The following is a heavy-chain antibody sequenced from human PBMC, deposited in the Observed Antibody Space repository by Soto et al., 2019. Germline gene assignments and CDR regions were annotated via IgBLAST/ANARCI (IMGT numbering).Heavy chain of an antibody. CDR3: ARQITESSPPGNAFDI. CDR1: GYSFTSYW. V-gene: IGHV5-51*07. D-gene: IGHD6-13*01. J-gene: IGHJ3*02. Sequence: PGESLKISCKGSGYSFTSYWIGWVHQMPGKGLEWMGIIYPGDSDTRYSPSFQGQVTISADKSISTAYLQWSSLKASDTAMYYCARQITESSPPGNAFDIWGQGTMVTVSS. CDR2: IYPGDSDT.